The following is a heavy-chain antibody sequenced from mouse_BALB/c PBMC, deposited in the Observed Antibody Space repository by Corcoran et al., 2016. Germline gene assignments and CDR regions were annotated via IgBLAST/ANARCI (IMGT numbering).Heavy chain of an antibody. CDR3: ARWIYDGSLFAY. CDR1: GFNIKDTY. J-gene: IGHJ3*01. Sequence: EVQLQQSGAELVKPGASVKLSCTASGFNIKDTYMHWVKQRPEQGLEWIGRIDPANGNTKYDPKFQGKATITADTSSNTAYLQLSSLTSEDTAVYYCARWIYDGSLFAYWGQGTLVTVSA. D-gene: IGHD2-3*01. CDR2: IDPANGNT. V-gene: IGHV14-3*02.